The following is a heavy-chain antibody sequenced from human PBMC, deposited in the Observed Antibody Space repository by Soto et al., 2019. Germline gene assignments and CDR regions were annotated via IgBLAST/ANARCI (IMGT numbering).Heavy chain of an antibody. Sequence: PSETLSLTCTVSGGSISSSSYYWGWIRQPPGKGLEWIGSIYYSGSTYYNPSLKSRVTISVDTSKNQFSLKLSSVTAADTAVYFCAREYCANDVCFQPDYWGQGALVTVSS. J-gene: IGHJ4*02. CDR1: GGSISSSSYY. CDR3: AREYCANDVCFQPDY. CDR2: IYYSGST. V-gene: IGHV4-39*01. D-gene: IGHD2-8*01.